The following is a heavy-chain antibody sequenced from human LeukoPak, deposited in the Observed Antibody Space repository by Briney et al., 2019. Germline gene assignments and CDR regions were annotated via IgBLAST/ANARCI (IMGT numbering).Heavy chain of an antibody. CDR3: ARENWDFDY. CDR2: VYRSGST. V-gene: IGHV4-38-2*02. J-gene: IGHJ4*02. CDR1: GYSISSGYH. D-gene: IGHD7-27*01. Sequence: PSETLSLTCVVSGYSISSGYHWGWIRQPPGKGLEWIGSVYRSGSTYYNPSLKSRVTISVDTSKNQISLKVRSVTAADTAVYYCARENWDFDYWGQGILVTVSS.